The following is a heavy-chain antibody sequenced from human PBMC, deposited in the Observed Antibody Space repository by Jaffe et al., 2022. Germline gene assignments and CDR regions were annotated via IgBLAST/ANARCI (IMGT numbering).Heavy chain of an antibody. J-gene: IGHJ4*02. CDR2: ITGTIHNYGT. V-gene: IGHV3-73*02. D-gene: IGHD4-17*01. Sequence: EVQLVESGGGLVQPGGSLKLSCAASGFAFSGAGLHWVRQASGKGLEWVGRITGTIHNYGTAYAASVKDRFIVSRDDSKNTAYLQMNSLKIEDTAVYYCVRHSDYGDYVFDYWGQGTLVTVSS. CDR3: VRHSDYGDYVFDY. CDR1: GFAFSGAG.